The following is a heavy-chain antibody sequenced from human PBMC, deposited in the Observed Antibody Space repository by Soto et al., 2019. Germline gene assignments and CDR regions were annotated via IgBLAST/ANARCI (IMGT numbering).Heavy chain of an antibody. CDR1: GYSFSSYY. D-gene: IGHD3-10*01. J-gene: IGHJ4*02. CDR3: ARDWELGY. Sequence: ASVKVSCKASGYSFSSYYMHWVRQAPGQGLEWMGVINPSGDSITYAQKFQGRVTMTKDTSTSTLFMEVSSLRSEDTAVYVCARDWELGYWGQGTLVTVSS. CDR2: INPSGDSI. V-gene: IGHV1-46*01.